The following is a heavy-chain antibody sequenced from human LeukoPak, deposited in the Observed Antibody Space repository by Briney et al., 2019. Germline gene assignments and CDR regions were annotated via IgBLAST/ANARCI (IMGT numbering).Heavy chain of an antibody. CDR2: VSGSSNI. J-gene: IGHJ4*02. CDR3: ARDGLHTAHFDY. V-gene: IGHV3-48*02. CDR1: GFTFSSYT. D-gene: IGHD2-21*01. Sequence: GGSLRLSCAASGFTFSSYTMNWVRQAPGKGLEWVSTVSGSSNIHYSDSVKGRFTISRDNARNSLYLQMNSLRDEDTAVYYCARDGLHTAHFDYWGQGTPVTVSS.